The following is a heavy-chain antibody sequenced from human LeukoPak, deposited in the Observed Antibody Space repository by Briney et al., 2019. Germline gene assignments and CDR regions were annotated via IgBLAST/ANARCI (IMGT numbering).Heavy chain of an antibody. J-gene: IGHJ2*01. CDR1: GGSISGSSYY. D-gene: IGHD4-17*01. CDR3: ARDPSTLTDFWYFDL. CDR2: MYYNGNT. Sequence: SETLSLTCTVSGGSISGSSYYWGWIRQPPGKGLEWIGYMYYNGNTNYNPSLKSRVTISVDPSKNQFSLKLTSVTTADTAVYYCARDPSTLTDFWYFDLWGRGTLVTVSS. V-gene: IGHV4-61*05.